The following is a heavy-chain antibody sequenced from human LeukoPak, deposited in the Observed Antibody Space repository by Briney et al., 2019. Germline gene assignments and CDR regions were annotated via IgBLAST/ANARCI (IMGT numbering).Heavy chain of an antibody. D-gene: IGHD1-1*01. CDR2: ISSSSSYI. CDR1: GFTFSRHG. J-gene: IGHJ4*02. V-gene: IGHV3-21*01. Sequence: GGSLRLSCAASGFTFSRHGMHWVRQAPGKGLEWVSSISSSSSYIYYADSVKGRFTISRDNAKNSLYLQMNSLRAEDTAVYFCARQRYSDYWGQGTLVTVSS. CDR3: ARQRYSDY.